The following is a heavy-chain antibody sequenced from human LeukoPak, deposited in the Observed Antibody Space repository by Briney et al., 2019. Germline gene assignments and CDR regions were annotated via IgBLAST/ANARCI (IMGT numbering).Heavy chain of an antibody. CDR2: ISAYNGNT. V-gene: IGHV1-18*01. Sequence: ASVKVSCKASGYTFTSYDINWVRQAPGQGLEWMGWISAYNGNTNYAQKLQGRVTMTTDTSTSTAYMELRSLRSDDTAVYYCARAYYYDSSGYLSGDYWGQGTLVTVSS. D-gene: IGHD3-22*01. J-gene: IGHJ4*02. CDR1: GYTFTSYD. CDR3: ARAYYYDSSGYLSGDY.